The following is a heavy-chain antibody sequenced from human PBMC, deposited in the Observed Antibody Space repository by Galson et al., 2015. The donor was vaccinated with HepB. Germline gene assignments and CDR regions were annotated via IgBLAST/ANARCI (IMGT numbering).Heavy chain of an antibody. J-gene: IGHJ6*02. CDR1: GGTFSSYA. D-gene: IGHD6-6*01. V-gene: IGHV1-69*13. Sequence: SVKVSCKASGGTFSSYAISWVRQAPGQGLEWMGGIIPIFGTANYAQKFQGRVTITADESTSTAYMELSSLRSEDTAVYYCARDRGSIAARLGGVMDVWGQGTTVTVSS. CDR2: IIPIFGTA. CDR3: ARDRGSIAARLGGVMDV.